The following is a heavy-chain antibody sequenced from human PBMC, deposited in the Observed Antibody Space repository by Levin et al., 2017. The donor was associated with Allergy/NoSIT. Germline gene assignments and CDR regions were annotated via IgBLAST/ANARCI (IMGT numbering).Heavy chain of an antibody. D-gene: IGHD6-13*01. CDR2: ISASAASR. CDR1: GFTFSDYA. J-gene: IGHJ4*02. V-gene: IGHV3-23*01. CDR3: AKGRTTTAAAGTSRPPFDH. Sequence: GGSLRLSCAPTGFTFSDYAMAWVRQAPGKGLEWVASISASAASRYYADSVKGRFSLSRDNDKNTVYLQMNSLRAEDTATYYCAKGRTTTAAAGTSRPPFDHWGQGTLVTVSS.